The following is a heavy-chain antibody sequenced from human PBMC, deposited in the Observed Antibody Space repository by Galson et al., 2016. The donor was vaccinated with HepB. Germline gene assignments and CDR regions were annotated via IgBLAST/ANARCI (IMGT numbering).Heavy chain of an antibody. CDR1: GFTFSNYW. J-gene: IGHJ3*02. CDR2: VKEDGSEK. V-gene: IGHV3-7*03. Sequence: SLRLSCAASGFTFSNYWMNWVRQAPGKGLEWVANVKEDGSEKYYVDSVKGRFTISRDNAKNSLYLQMNSLRAEDTAVYYCARDLGGSYYDAVDIWGQGTMVSVSS. CDR3: ARDLGGSYYDAVDI. D-gene: IGHD1-26*01.